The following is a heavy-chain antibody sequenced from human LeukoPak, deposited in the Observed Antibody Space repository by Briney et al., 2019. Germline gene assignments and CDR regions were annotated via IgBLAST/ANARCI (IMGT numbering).Heavy chain of an antibody. Sequence: GGSLRLSCAASGFTFSSYWMSWVRQAPGKGLEWVANIKQDGSEKYYVDSVKGRFTISRDNAKNSLYLQMNSLRAEDTAVYYCARDGPYGSGSYRYYFDYWGQGTLVTVSS. J-gene: IGHJ4*02. CDR2: IKQDGSEK. CDR1: GFTFSSYW. V-gene: IGHV3-7*01. CDR3: ARDGPYGSGSYRYYFDY. D-gene: IGHD3-10*01.